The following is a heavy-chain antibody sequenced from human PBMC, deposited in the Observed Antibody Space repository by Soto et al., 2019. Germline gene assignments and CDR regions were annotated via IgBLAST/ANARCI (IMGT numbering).Heavy chain of an antibody. V-gene: IGHV3-23*01. CDR3: ASYGFLAYGMDV. CDR2: ISGSGGST. D-gene: IGHD3-10*01. CDR1: GFTFSSYA. J-gene: IGHJ6*02. Sequence: EVQLLESGGGLVQPGGSLRLSCAASGFTFSSYAMSWVRQAPGKGLEWVSAISGSGGSTYYADSVKGRFTISRDNAKNSLYLQMNSLRAEDTAVYYCASYGFLAYGMDVWGQGTTVTVSS.